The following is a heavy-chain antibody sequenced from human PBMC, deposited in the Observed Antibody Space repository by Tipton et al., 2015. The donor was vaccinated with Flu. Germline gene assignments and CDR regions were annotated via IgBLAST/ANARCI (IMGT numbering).Heavy chain of an antibody. CDR2: IWYDGSNE. CDR1: GFDFSVYG. V-gene: IGHV3-33*01. J-gene: IGHJ6*02. Sequence: SLRLSCSTSGFDFSVYGMHWVRQAPGKGLEWVAVIWYDGSNEHYSDSVKGRFTISRDNSKKTLYLQTNNLRVEDTAVYYCARDEGVVNYYFGMDVWGQGTTVTVSS. CDR3: ARDEGVVNYYFGMDV.